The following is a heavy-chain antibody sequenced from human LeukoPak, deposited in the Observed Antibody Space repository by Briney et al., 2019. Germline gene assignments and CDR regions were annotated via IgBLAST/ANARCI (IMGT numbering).Heavy chain of an antibody. CDR3: ARDRIDSTGYYYEGFLDY. CDR2: INAGNGNT. V-gene: IGHV1-3*01. CDR1: GYTFTSYA. J-gene: IGHJ4*02. Sequence: ASVKVSCKASGYTFTSYAMHWVRQAPGQRLEWMGWINAGNGNTKYSQKFQGRVTITRDTSASIAYMELSSLRSEDTAVYYCARDRIDSTGYYYEGFLDYWGQGTLVTVSS. D-gene: IGHD3-22*01.